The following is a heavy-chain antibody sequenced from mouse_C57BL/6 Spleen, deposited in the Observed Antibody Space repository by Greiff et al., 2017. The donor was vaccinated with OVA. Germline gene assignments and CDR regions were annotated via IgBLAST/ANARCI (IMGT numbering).Heavy chain of an antibody. J-gene: IGHJ4*01. V-gene: IGHV1-80*01. CDR3: ARPNTAHYAMDY. CDR1: GYAFSSYW. D-gene: IGHD3-1*01. Sequence: QVQLQQSGAELVKPGASVKISCKASGYAFSSYWMNWVKQRPGKGLEWIGQIYPGDGDTNYNGKFKGKATLTADKSSSTAYMQLSSLTSEDSAVYFCARPNTAHYAMDYWGQGTSVTVSS. CDR2: IYPGDGDT.